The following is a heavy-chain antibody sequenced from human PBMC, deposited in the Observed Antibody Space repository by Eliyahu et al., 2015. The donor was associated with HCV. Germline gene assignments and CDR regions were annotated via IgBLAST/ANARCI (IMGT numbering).Heavy chain of an antibody. CDR2: ISNGGTNK. CDR3: AKRVIIGQGVTSHGMDV. CDR1: GFXFSDYS. V-gene: IGHV3-30-3*02. Sequence: QVQLXESGGGVVQPGXSLXLSCXASGFXFSDYSMHWVRQAPGRGLEWVAVISNGGTNKYYADSVRGRFTISRDNSRNTLFLQMNSLRVEDTAIYYCAKRVIIGQGVTSHGMDVWGQGTTVTVSS. D-gene: IGHD3-16*02. J-gene: IGHJ6*02.